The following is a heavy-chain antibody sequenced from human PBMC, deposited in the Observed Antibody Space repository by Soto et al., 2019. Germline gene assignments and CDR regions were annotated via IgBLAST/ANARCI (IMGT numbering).Heavy chain of an antibody. CDR3: STQRDVSGSSAFDI. Sequence: GESLKVSCRGSGYSFSNYWIAWVRQMPGKGLEWMGIIYPGDSDTRYSPSFQGQVTISADKSISTAYLQWRSLKASDTAIYYCSTQRDVSGSSAFDIWGQGTMVTVSS. CDR1: GYSFSNYW. V-gene: IGHV5-51*01. CDR2: IYPGDSDT. D-gene: IGHD3-10*01. J-gene: IGHJ3*02.